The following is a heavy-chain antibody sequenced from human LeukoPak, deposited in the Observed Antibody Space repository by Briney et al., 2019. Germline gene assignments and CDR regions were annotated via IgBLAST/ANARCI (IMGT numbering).Heavy chain of an antibody. CDR3: ARDYNWNPPDY. D-gene: IGHD1-1*01. CDR2: INSDGSIT. V-gene: IGHV3-74*01. J-gene: IGHJ4*02. Sequence: GRSLRLACAASGFTFSPYCMHWVRQAPGKGLVWVSRINSDGSITSYADSVKGRFTISRDNSKNTLYLQMNSLRVEDTAVYYCARDYNWNPPDYWGQGTLVTASS. CDR1: GFTFSPYC.